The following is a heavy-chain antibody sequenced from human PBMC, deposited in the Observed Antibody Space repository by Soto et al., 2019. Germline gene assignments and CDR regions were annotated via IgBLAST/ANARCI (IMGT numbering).Heavy chain of an antibody. CDR3: AKDQGGDTAMVSGEYYYYYYGMDV. CDR2: ISYDGSNK. Sequence: VQLVESGGGVVQPGRSLRLSCVASGFTFSSYGMHWVRQAPGKGLEWVAVISYDGSNKYYADSVKGRFTISRDNSKNTLYLQMNSLRAEDTAVYYCAKDQGGDTAMVSGEYYYYYYGMDVWGQGTTVTVSS. V-gene: IGHV3-30*18. J-gene: IGHJ6*02. CDR1: GFTFSSYG. D-gene: IGHD5-18*01.